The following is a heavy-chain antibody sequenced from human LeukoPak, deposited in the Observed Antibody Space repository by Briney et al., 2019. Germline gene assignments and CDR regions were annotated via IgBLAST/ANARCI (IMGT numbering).Heavy chain of an antibody. CDR3: ARGSMHIYHLYTDY. CDR2: IKQDGSDK. D-gene: IGHD3-16*02. CDR1: GFTFSTYW. Sequence: PGGSLRLSCAASGFTFSTYWMSWVRQAPGKGLEWVANIKQDGSDKYYVDSVKGRFTISRDNAKNSLFLQMSSLRAEDTAVYYCARGSMHIYHLYTDYWGQGTLVTVSS. J-gene: IGHJ4*02. V-gene: IGHV3-7*01.